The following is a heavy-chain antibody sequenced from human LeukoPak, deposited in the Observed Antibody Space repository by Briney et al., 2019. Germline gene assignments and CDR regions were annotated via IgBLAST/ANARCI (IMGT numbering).Heavy chain of an antibody. V-gene: IGHV4-38-2*02. Sequence: PSETLSLTCTVSGYSISSGYYWGWIRQPPGRGLEWIGSIYHSGSTYYNPSLKSRVTISVDTSKNQFSLKLSSVTAADTAVYYCARVPGDYYDSSGYYHPPPLDYWGQGTLVTVSS. J-gene: IGHJ4*02. CDR1: GYSISSGYY. CDR3: ARVPGDYYDSSGYYHPPPLDY. D-gene: IGHD3-22*01. CDR2: IYHSGST.